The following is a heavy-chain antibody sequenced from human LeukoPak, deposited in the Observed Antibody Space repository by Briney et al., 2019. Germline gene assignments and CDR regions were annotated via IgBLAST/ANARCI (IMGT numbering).Heavy chain of an antibody. D-gene: IGHD3-10*01. V-gene: IGHV3-20*04. CDR2: INWNGGST. CDR1: GFTFDDYG. Sequence: RPGGSLRLSCAASGFTFDDYGMSWVRQAPGKGVEWGSGINWNGGSTGYADSVKGRFTISRDNAKNSLYLQMNSLRAEDTALYYCARARELLWFGELSYYFDYWGQGTLVTVSS. CDR3: ARARELLWFGELSYYFDY. J-gene: IGHJ4*02.